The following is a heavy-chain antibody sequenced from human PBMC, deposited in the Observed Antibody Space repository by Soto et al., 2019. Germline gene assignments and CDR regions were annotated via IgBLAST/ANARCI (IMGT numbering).Heavy chain of an antibody. CDR2: ISGYNGVT. J-gene: IGHJ5*02. Sequence: QIPLVQSGAEVKQPGASVKVSCQASGYTFTNYGITWVRQAPGQGLEWMGWISGYNGVTDYAQKFQGRVTMTIDTSTNTAYMDLRSLTSDDTAVYYCAKSGGWCDPWGQGTLVTVSS. CDR1: GYTFTNYG. CDR3: AKSGGWCDP. D-gene: IGHD3-16*01. V-gene: IGHV1-18*01.